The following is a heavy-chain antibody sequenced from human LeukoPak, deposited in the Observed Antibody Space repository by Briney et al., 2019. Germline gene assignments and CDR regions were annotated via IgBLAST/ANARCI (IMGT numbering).Heavy chain of an antibody. V-gene: IGHV3-11*01. CDR3: ARDRDDSSANDY. Sequence: NPGGSLRLSCAASGFTFSDSYMSWIRQAPGKGLEWVSYISSSGSTIYYADSVKGRFAISRDNAKNSLYLQMNSLRAEDTAVYYCARDRDDSSANDYWGQGTLVTVSS. J-gene: IGHJ4*02. CDR1: GFTFSDSY. CDR2: ISSSGSTI. D-gene: IGHD3-22*01.